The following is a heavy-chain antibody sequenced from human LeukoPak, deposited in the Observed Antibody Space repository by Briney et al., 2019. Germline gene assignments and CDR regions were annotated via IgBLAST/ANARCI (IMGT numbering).Heavy chain of an antibody. CDR1: GFTFSSYA. V-gene: IGHV3-30-3*01. J-gene: IGHJ3*02. D-gene: IGHD3-3*01. CDR3: ARDRAYYDFWSGYADDAFDI. CDR2: ISYDGSNK. Sequence: GRSLRPSCAASGFTFSSYAMHWVRQAPGKGLEWVAVISYDGSNKYYADSVKGRFTISRDNAKNSLYLQMNSLRAEDTAVYYCARDRAYYDFWSGYADDAFDIWGQGTMVTVSS.